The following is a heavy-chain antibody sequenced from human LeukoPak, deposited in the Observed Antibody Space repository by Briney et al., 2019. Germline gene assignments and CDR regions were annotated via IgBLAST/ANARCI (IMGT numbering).Heavy chain of an antibody. CDR3: ARVQGGSGLNPHFDY. CDR2: ISGSGGST. D-gene: IGHD2-15*01. J-gene: IGHJ4*02. Sequence: GGSLRLSCAASGFTFSSYAMSWVRQAPGKGLEWVSAISGSGGSTYYADSVKGRFTISRDNAKNSLYLQMNSLRAEDTAVYYCARVQGGSGLNPHFDYWGQGTLVTVSS. CDR1: GFTFSSYA. V-gene: IGHV3-23*01.